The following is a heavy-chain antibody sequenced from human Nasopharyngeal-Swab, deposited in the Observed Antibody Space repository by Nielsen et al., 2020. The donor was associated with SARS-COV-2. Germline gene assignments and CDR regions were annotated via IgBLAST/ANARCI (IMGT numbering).Heavy chain of an antibody. CDR1: GYIFISYG. Sequence: ASVKVSCKASGYIFISYGISWVRQAPGQGLEWMGWISAYGENAKYAQKFQDRVPMTTDTSTTTAYMEVRSLRSDDTAVYYCARDGNSNYDYYGMDVWGQGTTVTVSS. CDR3: ARDGNSNYDYYGMDV. J-gene: IGHJ6*02. D-gene: IGHD1-7*01. CDR2: ISAYGENA. V-gene: IGHV1-18*01.